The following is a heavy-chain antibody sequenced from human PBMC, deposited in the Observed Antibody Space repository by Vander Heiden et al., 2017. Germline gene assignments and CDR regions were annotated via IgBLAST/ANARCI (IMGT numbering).Heavy chain of an antibody. V-gene: IGHV5-51*03. CDR1: GYSATTYW. J-gene: IGHJ3*02. D-gene: IGHD3-16*01. CDR3: ARASVQGNGGSVTQDAFDI. CDR2: IYPGDSAT. Sequence: DGQLAQSGAEEKKQGESLKISGKGSGYSATTYWIGWVRQMPGKGLEWMGIIYPGDSATRYSPCFQGQGTISADKSISTAYLQGRSLKASETAMYSGARASVQGNGGSVTQDAFDIWGQGTMVTVFS.